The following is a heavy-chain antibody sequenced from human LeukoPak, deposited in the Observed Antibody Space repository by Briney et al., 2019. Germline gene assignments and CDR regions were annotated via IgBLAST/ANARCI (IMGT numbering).Heavy chain of an antibody. Sequence: GGSLRLPCVVSGFTFSSYGMHWVRQAPGKGLEWVAFIRFDGTNKYYADSVKGRFTISRDNSKNTLYLQMNSLRAEDTAVYYCAKGRGYSGLKDAFDIWGQGTMVTVSS. CDR1: GFTFSSYG. J-gene: IGHJ3*02. V-gene: IGHV3-30*02. CDR3: AKGRGYSGLKDAFDI. CDR2: IRFDGTNK. D-gene: IGHD5-12*01.